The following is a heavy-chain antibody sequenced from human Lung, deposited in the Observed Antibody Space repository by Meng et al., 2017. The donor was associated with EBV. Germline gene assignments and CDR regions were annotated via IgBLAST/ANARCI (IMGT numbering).Heavy chain of an antibody. CDR3: ARVGWRQWSFDL. J-gene: IGHJ2*01. V-gene: IGHV4-30-4*01. CDR2: IYYSGST. CDR1: GGSISSGDYY. Sequence: QVQLQEAGPGLVTPSPTLSLTCTVAGGSISSGDYYWSWIRQPPGKGLELIGHIYYSGSTSYNPSLKSRVTISVDTSNNQFSLKLSSVTAADTAMYYCARVGWRQWSFDLWGRGTLVTVSS. D-gene: IGHD5-18*01.